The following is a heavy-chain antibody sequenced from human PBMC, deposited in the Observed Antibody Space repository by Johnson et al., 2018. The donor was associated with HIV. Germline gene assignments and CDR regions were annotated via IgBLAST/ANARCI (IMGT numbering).Heavy chain of an antibody. D-gene: IGHD1-14*01. V-gene: IGHV3-13*01. Sequence: VQLVESGGGLVQPGGSLRLSCAASGFTFSSYDMHWVRQATGKGLEWVSAIGTAGDTYYPGSVKGRFTISRENAKNSLYLQMNSLRAGDTAVYYCAKDRVGIYGEPWDIWGQGTMVTVSS. CDR2: IGTAGDT. CDR1: GFTFSSYD. CDR3: AKDRVGIYGEPWDI. J-gene: IGHJ3*02.